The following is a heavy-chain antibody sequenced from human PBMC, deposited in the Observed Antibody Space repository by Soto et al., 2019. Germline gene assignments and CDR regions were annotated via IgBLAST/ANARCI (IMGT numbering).Heavy chain of an antibody. CDR1: GFSFSTYS. V-gene: IGHV3-21*01. Sequence: EVQLVESGGGLVMPGGSLRLSCIASGFSFSTYSMNWVRQAPGKGLEWVSSIRRSGDYTYYAYSLKGRFTISRDKAKTSLPMQMISLRGEDTAVYYCARSTSLGCIDVWGQGTTVTVSS. CDR3: ARSTSLGCIDV. D-gene: IGHD1-1*01. CDR2: IRRSGDYT. J-gene: IGHJ6*02.